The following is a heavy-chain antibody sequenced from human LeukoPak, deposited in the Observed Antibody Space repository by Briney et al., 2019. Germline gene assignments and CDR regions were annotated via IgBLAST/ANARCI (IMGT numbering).Heavy chain of an antibody. CDR3: ARDRYSSGWYVDY. D-gene: IGHD6-19*01. CDR1: RFTFSSYA. V-gene: IGHV3-30*04. Sequence: GGSLRLPCAASRFTFSSYAMHWVRQAPGKGLEWVALISYDGNNKDYADSVKGRFTISRDNSKNTLYLQMNSLRAEDTAVYYCARDRYSSGWYVDYWGQGTLVTVSS. CDR2: ISYDGNNK. J-gene: IGHJ4*02.